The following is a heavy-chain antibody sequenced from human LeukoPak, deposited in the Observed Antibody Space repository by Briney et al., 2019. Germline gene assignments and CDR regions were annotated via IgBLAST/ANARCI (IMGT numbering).Heavy chain of an antibody. CDR1: GYTFTGYY. J-gene: IGHJ4*02. D-gene: IGHD2-2*01. Sequence: ASVKVSCKASGYTFTGYYMHWVRQAPGQGLEWMGWINPNSGGTNYAQKFQGGVTMTRDTSISTAYMELSRLRSDDTAVYYCARDRPRYCSSTSCYGPSWDYWGQGTLVTVSS. CDR2: INPNSGGT. CDR3: ARDRPRYCSSTSCYGPSWDY. V-gene: IGHV1-2*02.